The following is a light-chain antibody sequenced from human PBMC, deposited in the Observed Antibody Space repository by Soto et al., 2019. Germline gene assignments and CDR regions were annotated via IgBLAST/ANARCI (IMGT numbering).Light chain of an antibody. V-gene: IGKV1-5*03. CDR3: LQDHDDSWT. CDR2: EAS. J-gene: IGKJ1*01. Sequence: DIQMTQSPTTLSASVGDRVTITCRASHSLIKWLAWYQQKPGKAPKLLIYEASTLQSGVPSRFSGSRSGTEFTLTVSSLQPEDFATYYCLQDHDDSWTFGQGTKVDIK. CDR1: HSLIKW.